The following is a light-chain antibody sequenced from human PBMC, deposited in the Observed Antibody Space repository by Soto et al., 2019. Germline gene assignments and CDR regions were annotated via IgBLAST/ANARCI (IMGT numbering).Light chain of an antibody. CDR3: QQYGTSPQT. CDR2: DAS. CDR1: QTVSSNY. J-gene: IGKJ1*01. V-gene: IGKV3-20*01. Sequence: EIVLTQSPGTLSLSPGERATLSCRASQTVSSNYLTWYQQKPGQAPRLLIYDASTRATGIPDRFSGSGSGTDFTLTISRLEPEDFAMYYCQQYGTSPQTFGQGTKVDIK.